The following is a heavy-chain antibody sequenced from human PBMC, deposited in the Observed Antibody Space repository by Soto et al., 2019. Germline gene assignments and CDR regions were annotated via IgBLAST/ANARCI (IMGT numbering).Heavy chain of an antibody. CDR3: ARDLSPFSGYYDESTSETWFDP. V-gene: IGHV3-11*01. D-gene: IGHD3-16*01. J-gene: IGHJ5*02. Sequence: GGSLRLSCAASGFTFSDYYMSWLRQPPGKGLEWVSYISKSGSIIHFADSVKGRFAISRDNAKNTLYLQMSSLRAEDTALYYCARDLSPFSGYYDESTSETWFDPWGQGTLVTVSS. CDR1: GFTFSDYY. CDR2: ISKSGSII.